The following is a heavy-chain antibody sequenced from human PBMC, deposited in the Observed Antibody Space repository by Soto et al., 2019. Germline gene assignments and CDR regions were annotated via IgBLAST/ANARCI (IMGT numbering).Heavy chain of an antibody. D-gene: IGHD6-25*01. Sequence: ASVKVSCKASGGTFSSYAISWVRQPPGQGLEWMGGIIPIFGTANYAQKFQGRVTITADESTSTAYMELSSLRSEDTAVYYCASPLLYYYYGMDVWGQGTTVTVSS. CDR3: ASPLLYYYYGMDV. J-gene: IGHJ6*02. V-gene: IGHV1-69*13. CDR2: IIPIFGTA. CDR1: GGTFSSYA.